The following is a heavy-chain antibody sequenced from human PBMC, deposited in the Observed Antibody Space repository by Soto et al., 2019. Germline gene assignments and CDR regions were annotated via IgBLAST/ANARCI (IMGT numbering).Heavy chain of an antibody. J-gene: IGHJ4*02. CDR1: GGTFSSYA. CDR3: ARGKYYYDSSGYYFLDY. CDR2: IIPIFGTA. V-gene: IGHV1-69*01. Sequence: QVQLVQSGAEVKMPGSSVKVSCKASGGTFSSYAISWVRQAPGQGLEWMGGIIPIFGTANYAQKFQGRVTITADESTSTAYMELSSLRSEDTAVYYCARGKYYYDSSGYYFLDYWGQGTLVTVSS. D-gene: IGHD3-22*01.